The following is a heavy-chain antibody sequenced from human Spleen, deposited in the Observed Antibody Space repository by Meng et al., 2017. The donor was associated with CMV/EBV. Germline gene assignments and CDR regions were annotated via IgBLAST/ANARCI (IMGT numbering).Heavy chain of an antibody. J-gene: IGHJ4*02. CDR1: GGSFSGYY. V-gene: IGHV4-34*01. CDR3: ARTRTIFGVVVPSRERSFDY. D-gene: IGHD3-3*01. Sequence: SETLSLTCAVYGGSFSGYYWSWIRQPPGRGLEWIGEINHSGSTNYNPSLKSRVTMSADTSKNQFFLKLSSVTAADTAVYYCARTRTIFGVVVPSRERSFDYWGQGALVTVSS. CDR2: INHSGST.